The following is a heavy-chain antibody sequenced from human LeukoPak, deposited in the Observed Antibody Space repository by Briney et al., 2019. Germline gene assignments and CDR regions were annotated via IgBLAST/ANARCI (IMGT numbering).Heavy chain of an antibody. D-gene: IGHD7-27*01. V-gene: IGHV3-7*01. CDR1: GFTFSNYW. CDR3: EANWGSTDY. Sequence: GGSLRLSCAASGFTFSNYWMSWVRQAPGKGLEWVANIKQDGSEKYYVGSVKGRFTISRDNAENSLYLQMNSLRAEDTAVCYCEANWGSTDYWGQGTLVTVSS. CDR2: IKQDGSEK. J-gene: IGHJ4*02.